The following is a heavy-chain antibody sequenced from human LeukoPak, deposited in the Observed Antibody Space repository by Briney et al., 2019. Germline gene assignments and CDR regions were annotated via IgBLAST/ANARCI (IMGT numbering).Heavy chain of an antibody. V-gene: IGHV1-46*01. J-gene: IGHJ3*02. CDR2: INPSGGST. Sequence: VASVKVSCKASVYTFTSYYMHWVRQAPGQGLERMGIINPSGGSTSYAQKYQGRVTMTRDTSTSTVYMELSSLRSEDTAVYYCARPYNWNLIPMVRGVTDNAFDIWGQGTMVTVSS. CDR1: VYTFTSYY. D-gene: IGHD3-10*01. CDR3: ARPYNWNLIPMVRGVTDNAFDI.